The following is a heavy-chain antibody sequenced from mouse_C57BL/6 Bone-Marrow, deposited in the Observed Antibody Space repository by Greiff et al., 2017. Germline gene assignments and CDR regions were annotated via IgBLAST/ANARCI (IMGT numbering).Heavy chain of an antibody. J-gene: IGHJ2*01. V-gene: IGHV1-59*01. Sequence: QVQLQQPGAELVRPGTSVKLSCKASGYTFTSYWMHWVKQRPGQGLEWIGVIDPSDSYTNYNQKFKGKATLTVDTSSSTAYMQLSSLTSEDSAVYYCARGTTVVAKIGYFDYWGQGTTLTVSS. CDR3: ARGTTVVAKIGYFDY. D-gene: IGHD1-1*01. CDR2: IDPSDSYT. CDR1: GYTFTSYW.